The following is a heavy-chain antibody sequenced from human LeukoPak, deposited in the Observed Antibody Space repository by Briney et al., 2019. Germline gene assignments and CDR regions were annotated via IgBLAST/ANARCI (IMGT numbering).Heavy chain of an antibody. Sequence: GGSLRLSCAASGFTFSSYAMHWVRQAPGKGLEWVAVISYDGSNKYYADSAKGRFTISRDNSKNTLYLQMNSLRAEDTAVYYCARDANTGRIAAAGTPVYWGQGTLVTVSS. D-gene: IGHD6-13*01. V-gene: IGHV3-30-3*01. CDR2: ISYDGSNK. J-gene: IGHJ4*02. CDR1: GFTFSSYA. CDR3: ARDANTGRIAAAGTPVY.